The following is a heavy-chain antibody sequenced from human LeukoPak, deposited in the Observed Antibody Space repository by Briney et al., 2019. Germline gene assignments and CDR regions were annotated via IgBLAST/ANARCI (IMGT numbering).Heavy chain of an antibody. J-gene: IGHJ4*02. D-gene: IGHD3-3*01. Sequence: ASVKVSCKASGYTFTGYYMHWVRQAPGQGLEWMGWINPNSGGTNYAQKFQGRVTITRDTSISTAYMELSRLRSDDTAVYYCARSLRFLEWLFYWGQGTLVTVSS. V-gene: IGHV1-2*02. CDR3: ARSLRFLEWLFY. CDR1: GYTFTGYY. CDR2: INPNSGGT.